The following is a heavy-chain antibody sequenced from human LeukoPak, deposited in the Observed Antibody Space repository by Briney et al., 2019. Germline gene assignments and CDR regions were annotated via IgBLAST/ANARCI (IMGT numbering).Heavy chain of an antibody. CDR3: ARDPIHSDDYNAA. D-gene: IGHD4/OR15-4a*01. CDR1: GASISNFY. J-gene: IGHJ5*02. CDR2: INYSGST. V-gene: IGHV4-59*01. Sequence: SETLSLTCTISGASISNFYWSWIRQPPGKGLEWIGSINYSGSTNYNPSLKSRVTISIDTSKNQMSLKLRSVTAADTAVYYCARDPIHSDDYNAAWGQGALVSVSS.